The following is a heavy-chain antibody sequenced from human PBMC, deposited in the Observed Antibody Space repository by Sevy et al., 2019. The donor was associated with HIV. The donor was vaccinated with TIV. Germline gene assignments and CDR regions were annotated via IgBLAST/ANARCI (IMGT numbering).Heavy chain of an antibody. D-gene: IGHD3-22*01. CDR3: ARDRYYDASGYYYYYYGMDV. CDR1: GFTVSGNY. CDR2: IDSRGST. V-gene: IGHV3-66*01. J-gene: IGHJ6*02. Sequence: GGSLRLSCEASGFTVSGNYMAWVRLAPGKGLEWVSLIDSRGSTYYADSVKGRFTISRGNAKNTLYLQMNPLRAEATAVYFCARDRYYDASGYYYYYYGMDVWGQGTTVTVSS.